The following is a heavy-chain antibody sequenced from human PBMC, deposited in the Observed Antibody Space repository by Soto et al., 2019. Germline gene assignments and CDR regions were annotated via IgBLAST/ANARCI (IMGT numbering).Heavy chain of an antibody. Sequence: EVQLVESGGDLVRPGGSLRLSCVASGFSFSGYWMSWVRQARGKGLEWVANIKEDGSEKVYVDSVEGRFTISRDNAKNSLYLQMYSLRADDTAVYYCARDLYNYGDYGYGMDVWGQGTTVTVSS. CDR2: IKEDGSEK. V-gene: IGHV3-7*05. CDR1: GFSFSGYW. CDR3: ARDLYNYGDYGYGMDV. D-gene: IGHD3-16*01. J-gene: IGHJ6*02.